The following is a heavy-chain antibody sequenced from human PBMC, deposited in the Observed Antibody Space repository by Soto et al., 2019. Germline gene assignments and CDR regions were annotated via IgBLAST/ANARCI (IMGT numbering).Heavy chain of an antibody. CDR1: GFTFSTYA. J-gene: IGHJ5*01. D-gene: IGHD2-15*01. CDR3: DEGYWGGWRCYDLDNRFDS. V-gene: IGHV3-23*01. Sequence: EVQLLESGGGLVQPGGSLRLSCAASGFTFSTYAMTWVRQAPGKGPEWVSRIGDSEGETTHYADSVKGRFTISRDNAQKPLELQMNSPRVGEKDIFYCDEGYWGGWRCYDLDNRFDSWGQGTRVNVSS. CDR2: IGDSEGETT.